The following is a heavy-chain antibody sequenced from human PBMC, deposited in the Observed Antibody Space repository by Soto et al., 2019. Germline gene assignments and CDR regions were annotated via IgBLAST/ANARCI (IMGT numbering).Heavy chain of an antibody. CDR1: GFPFSTYP. J-gene: IGHJ4*02. CDR2: INSASTTT. CDR3: TRDLSQ. Sequence: DVQLVESGGGLVQPGGSLRLSCAASGFPFSTYPMHWVRQAPGKGLEWISYINSASTTTFHADSVKGRFTVSRDNAKNSLYLQLTSLRHADTAVYDCTRDLSQWGQGTLVTVSS. V-gene: IGHV3-48*02.